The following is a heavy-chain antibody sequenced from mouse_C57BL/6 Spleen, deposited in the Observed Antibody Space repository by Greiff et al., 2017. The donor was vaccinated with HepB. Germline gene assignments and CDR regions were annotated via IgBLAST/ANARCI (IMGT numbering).Heavy chain of an antibody. CDR1: GYTFTDYY. CDR2: INPNNGGT. J-gene: IGHJ2*01. CDR3: AREDDYDY. Sequence: EVKLQQSGPELVKPGASVKLSCKASGYTFTDYYMNWVKQSHGKSLEWIGDINPNNGGTSYNQKFKGKATLTVDKSSSTAYMELRSLTSEDSAVYYCAREDDYDYWGQGTTLTVSS. D-gene: IGHD2-4*01. V-gene: IGHV1-26*01.